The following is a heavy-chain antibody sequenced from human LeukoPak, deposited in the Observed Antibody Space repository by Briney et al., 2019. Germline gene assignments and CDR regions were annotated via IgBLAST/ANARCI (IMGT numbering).Heavy chain of an antibody. CDR3: ARDYCSSTSCLFDY. CDR2: INPNSGDT. D-gene: IGHD2-2*01. Sequence: ASVTVSCTASGYTFTGYHMHWVRQAPGQGLEWMGRINPNSGDTNYAQKFQGRVAMTRDTSISTAFMELTRLRSDDTAVYYCARDYCSSTSCLFDYWGQGTLVTVSS. CDR1: GYTFTGYH. V-gene: IGHV1-2*06. J-gene: IGHJ4*02.